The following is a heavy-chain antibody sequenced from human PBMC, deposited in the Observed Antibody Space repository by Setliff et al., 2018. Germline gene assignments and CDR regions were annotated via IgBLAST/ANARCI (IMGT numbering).Heavy chain of an antibody. V-gene: IGHV3-20*04. J-gene: IGHJ4*02. CDR2: INWNGDRT. Sequence: GESLKISCAASGFTFDVYDLNWVRQAPGKGLEWVSSINWNGDRTGYADSVKGRFTISRDNAKNSLYLQMNRLRAEDTALYYCVKDRSRDYDDSSGYDHWGQGTLVTVSS. CDR1: GFTFDVYD. CDR3: VKDRSRDYDDSSGYDH. D-gene: IGHD3-22*01.